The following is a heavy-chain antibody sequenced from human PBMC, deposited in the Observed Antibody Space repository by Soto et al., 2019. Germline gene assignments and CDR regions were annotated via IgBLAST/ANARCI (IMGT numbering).Heavy chain of an antibody. D-gene: IGHD3-9*01. CDR2: IYYSGST. CDR1: GGSISSGGNY. Sequence: SETLSLTCTVSGGSISSGGNYWSWIRQHPGKDLEWIGYIYYSGSTYYNPSLKGRVTISVDTSKNQYSLKLRFVSAADEDVYYCARGLEDKDVVAVYYGLDGIDLWGQGTTVTVSS. V-gene: IGHV4-31*02. CDR3: ARGLEDKDVVAVYYGLDGIDL. J-gene: IGHJ6*02.